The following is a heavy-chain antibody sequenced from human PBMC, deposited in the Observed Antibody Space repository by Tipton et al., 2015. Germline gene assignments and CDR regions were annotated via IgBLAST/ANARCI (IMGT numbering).Heavy chain of an antibody. CDR1: GGSISSSSYY. CDR2: LYFSGTT. D-gene: IGHD2-21*02. J-gene: IGHJ4*02. CDR3: ASPSLPHDRGDYYFQS. Sequence: GLVKPSETPSLTCTVSGGSISSSSYYWAWIRQPPGKGLEWIGSLYFSGTTYYNPSLKSRVTISIDRFKNQFSLKLSSVTAADTAVYYCASPSLPHDRGDYYFQSWGQGSLVTVSS. V-gene: IGHV4-39*01.